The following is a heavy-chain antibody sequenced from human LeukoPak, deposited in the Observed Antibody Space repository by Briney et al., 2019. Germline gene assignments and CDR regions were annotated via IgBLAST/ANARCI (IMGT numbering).Heavy chain of an antibody. J-gene: IGHJ6*02. D-gene: IGHD2-15*01. V-gene: IGHV1-18*01. Sequence: ASVKVSCKASGYTFTSYGISWVRQAPGQGLEWMGWISAYNGNTNYAQKLQGRVTMTTDTSTSTAYMELRSLRSDDTAVYYCAIDGNCCGGSCYSWGYYGMDVWGQGTTVTVSS. CDR1: GYTFTSYG. CDR2: ISAYNGNT. CDR3: AIDGNCCGGSCYSWGYYGMDV.